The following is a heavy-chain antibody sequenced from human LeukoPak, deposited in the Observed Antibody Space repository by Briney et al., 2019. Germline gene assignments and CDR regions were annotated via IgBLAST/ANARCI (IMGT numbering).Heavy chain of an antibody. CDR2: INSDGSST. J-gene: IGHJ3*02. V-gene: IGHV3-74*01. Sequence: PGGSLRLSCAASGFTFSSYWMHWVRQAPGKGLVWVSRINSDGSSTSYADPVKGRFTISRDNAKNTLYLQMNSLRAEDTAVYYCARDWRNYYDTGDIWGQGTMVTVSS. CDR3: ARDWRNYYDTGDI. CDR1: GFTFSSYW. D-gene: IGHD3-22*01.